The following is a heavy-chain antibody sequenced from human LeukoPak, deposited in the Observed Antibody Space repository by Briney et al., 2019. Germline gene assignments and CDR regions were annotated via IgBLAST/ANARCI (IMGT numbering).Heavy chain of an antibody. CDR1: GGSFSSYY. CDR2: IHYTGST. CDR3: ARVEEGYGSGRRENYYYYYMDV. D-gene: IGHD3-10*01. Sequence: SETLSLTCAVYGGSFSSYYWSWIRQPPRKGLQWIGYIHYTGSTNYNPSLKSRVTISVNTSKNQFSLKRSSVTAADTAVYYCARVEEGYGSGRRENYYYYYMDVWGKGTTVTISS. V-gene: IGHV4-59*01. J-gene: IGHJ6*03.